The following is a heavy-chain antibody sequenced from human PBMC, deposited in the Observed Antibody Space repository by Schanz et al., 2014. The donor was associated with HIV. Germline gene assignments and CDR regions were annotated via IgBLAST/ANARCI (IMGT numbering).Heavy chain of an antibody. V-gene: IGHV1-58*01. CDR3: ARDVSVDCTGINNCYTRKWFDP. D-gene: IGHD2-2*02. Sequence: QMQLVQSGPEVKKPGTSVKVSCKASGFTFTSSAVQWVRQARGQRLEWIGWIVVGSGNTNYAQKFQERVTITRDMSTSTAYMELSSLRSEDTAVYYCARDVSVDCTGINNCYTRKWFDPWGQGTLVIVSS. CDR1: GFTFTSSA. J-gene: IGHJ5*02. CDR2: IVVGSGNT.